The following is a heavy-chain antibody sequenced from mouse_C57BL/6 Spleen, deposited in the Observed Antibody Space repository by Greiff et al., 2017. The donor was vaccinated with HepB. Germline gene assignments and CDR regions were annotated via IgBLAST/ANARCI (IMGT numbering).Heavy chain of an antibody. D-gene: IGHD4-1*01. CDR2: IHPNSGST. Sequence: QVQLQQSGAELVKPGASVKLSCKASGYTFTSYWMHWVKQRPGQGLEWIGMIHPNSGSTNYNEKFKSKATLTVDKSSSTAYMQLSSLTSEDSAVYYCARNWDGDFDYWGQGTTLTVSS. CDR3: ARNWDGDFDY. V-gene: IGHV1-64*01. CDR1: GYTFTSYW. J-gene: IGHJ2*01.